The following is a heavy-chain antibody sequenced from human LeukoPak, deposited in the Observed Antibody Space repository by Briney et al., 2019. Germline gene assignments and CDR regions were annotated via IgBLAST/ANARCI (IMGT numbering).Heavy chain of an antibody. CDR2: ISTSGTSM. J-gene: IGHJ4*02. CDR3: ARDRSGWYYFDH. V-gene: IGHV3-48*03. D-gene: IGHD6-19*01. CDR1: GFSVSSYG. Sequence: GGSLRLSCAASGFSVSSYGFNWVRQAPGRGLEWVSYISTSGTSMYYADSVGGRFTVSRDNAKNSLYLQMNNLRAEDTAVYYCARDRSGWYYFDHWGQGTLVTVSS.